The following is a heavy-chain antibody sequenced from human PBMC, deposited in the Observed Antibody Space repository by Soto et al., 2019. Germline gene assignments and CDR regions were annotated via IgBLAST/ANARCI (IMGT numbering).Heavy chain of an antibody. V-gene: IGHV3-30*18. J-gene: IGHJ3*02. CDR1: GFTLSSFG. CDR3: AKEYSGYDSLDAFDI. CDR2: ISYDGSNK. Sequence: QVQLVESGGGVVQPGRSLRLSCAASGFTLSSFGMHWVPQVPGKGLEWVAVISYDGSNKYYADSVKGRFTISRDNSKNTLYLQMNSLRAEDTAVYYCAKEYSGYDSLDAFDIWGQGTMVTVSS. D-gene: IGHD5-12*01.